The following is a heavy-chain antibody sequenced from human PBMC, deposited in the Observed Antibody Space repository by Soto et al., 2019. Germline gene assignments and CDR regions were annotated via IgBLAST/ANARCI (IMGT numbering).Heavy chain of an antibody. Sequence: WGSLRLSCTASGITFSNYAMSFVRHSAIKWLEWVSSISTSGGRPYYADSVKGRFTISRDNSKNTLYLQMNSLRVEDTAVYYCAKDPDRYDYVWGTYRYIDHWGQGTLVTVSS. CDR2: ISTSGGRP. CDR3: AKDPDRYDYVWGTYRYIDH. V-gene: IGHV3-23*01. CDR1: GITFSNYA. J-gene: IGHJ4*02. D-gene: IGHD3-16*02.